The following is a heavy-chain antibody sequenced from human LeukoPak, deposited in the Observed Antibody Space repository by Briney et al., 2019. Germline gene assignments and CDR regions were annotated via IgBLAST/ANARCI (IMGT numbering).Heavy chain of an antibody. Sequence: PSETLSLTCTVSGGSISSYYWSWIRQPPGKGLEWIGYIYYSGSTNYNPSLKSRVTISVDTSKNQFSLKLSSVTAADTAVYYCARGRGGYDPHWFDPWGQGTLVTVSS. CDR2: IYYSGST. CDR3: ARGRGGYDPHWFDP. V-gene: IGHV4-59*01. J-gene: IGHJ5*02. CDR1: GGSISSYY. D-gene: IGHD5-12*01.